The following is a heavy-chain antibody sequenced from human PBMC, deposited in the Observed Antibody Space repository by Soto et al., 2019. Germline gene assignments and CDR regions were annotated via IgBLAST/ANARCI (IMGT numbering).Heavy chain of an antibody. D-gene: IGHD3-22*01. Sequence: EMQLVESGGGLVQPGGSLRLSCAAFGFTFSSYDMHWVRQGTGIGLQWVSAISYAGVTHYADTVKGRFTISRENAENSFYLHMKNLRVGDAAMLYCARETVDSSGYGAFLVWGRGTLVTVSS. V-gene: IGHV3-13*01. CDR2: ISYAGVT. CDR1: GFTFSSYD. CDR3: ARETVDSSGYGAFLV. J-gene: IGHJ2*01.